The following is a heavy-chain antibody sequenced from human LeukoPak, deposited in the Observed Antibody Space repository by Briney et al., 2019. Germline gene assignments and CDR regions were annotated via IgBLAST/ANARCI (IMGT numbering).Heavy chain of an antibody. CDR3: ARSYSSSRGTFDY. CDR1: GFTFSSYG. V-gene: IGHV3-21*01. D-gene: IGHD6-6*01. CDR2: ITSSSSYI. Sequence: GWSLRLSCAASGFTFSSYGMNWVRQGPGKGLEGVSSITSSSSYIYYADSVKGRFTISRDNAKNSLYLQMNSLRAEDTAVYYCARSYSSSRGTFDYWGQGTLVTVSS. J-gene: IGHJ4*02.